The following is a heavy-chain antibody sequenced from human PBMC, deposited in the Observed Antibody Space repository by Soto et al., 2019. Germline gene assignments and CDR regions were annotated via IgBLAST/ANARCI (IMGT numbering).Heavy chain of an antibody. CDR1: GSTFSSYS. Sequence: PGGSLRLSCAASGSTFSSYSMNWVRQAPGKGLEWVSSISSSSSYIYYADSVKGRFTISRDNAKNSLYLQMNSLRAEDTAVYYCARDQGYSGYDWYYYYYGMDVWGQGTTVTVSS. CDR2: ISSSSSYI. V-gene: IGHV3-21*01. J-gene: IGHJ6*02. D-gene: IGHD5-12*01. CDR3: ARDQGYSGYDWYYYYYGMDV.